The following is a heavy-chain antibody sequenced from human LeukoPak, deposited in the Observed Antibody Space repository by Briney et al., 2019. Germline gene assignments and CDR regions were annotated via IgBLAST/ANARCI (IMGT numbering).Heavy chain of an antibody. Sequence: ASVKVSCKVSGYTLTELSMHWVRQAPGKGLEWMGGFDPEDGETIYAQKFQGRVTMTEDTSTDTAYMELSSLRSEDTAVYYCARGFDSSGYYVPFDYWGQGTLVTVSS. D-gene: IGHD3-22*01. J-gene: IGHJ4*02. CDR3: ARGFDSSGYYVPFDY. CDR2: FDPEDGET. CDR1: GYTLTELS. V-gene: IGHV1-24*01.